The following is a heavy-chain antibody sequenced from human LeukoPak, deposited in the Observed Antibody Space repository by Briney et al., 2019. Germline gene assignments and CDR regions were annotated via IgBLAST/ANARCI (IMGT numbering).Heavy chain of an antibody. CDR3: AKAARSDSTDY. Sequence: PSETLSLTCTVSGGSISSYYWSWIRQPPGKGLEWIGYIYYSGSTNYNPSLKSRVTISVDTSKNQFSLKLSSVTAADTAVYYCAKAARSDSTDYWGQGTLVTVSS. V-gene: IGHV4-59*01. CDR1: GGSISSYY. J-gene: IGHJ4*02. D-gene: IGHD2-21*02. CDR2: IYYSGST.